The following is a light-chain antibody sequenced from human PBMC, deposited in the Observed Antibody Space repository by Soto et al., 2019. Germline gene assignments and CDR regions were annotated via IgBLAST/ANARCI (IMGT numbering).Light chain of an antibody. CDR3: QQSFSQGS. Sequence: DIHMTHSPSPLLAPIGDRATSPFRSRQTISSYLNWYQQKPGKAPKLLIYGAVSLHSGVPSRFSGSGSGTDFTLTISSLQPEDFATYYCQQSFSQGSFGQGTKVDIK. CDR2: GAV. V-gene: IGKV1-39*01. J-gene: IGKJ1*01. CDR1: QTISSY.